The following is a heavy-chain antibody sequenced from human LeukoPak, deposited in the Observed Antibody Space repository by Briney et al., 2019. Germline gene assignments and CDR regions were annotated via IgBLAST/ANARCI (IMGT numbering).Heavy chain of an antibody. CDR3: AXXNSXXSSSWXXXXY. V-gene: IGHV3-23*01. CDR2: ITGSGGST. Sequence: GGSLRLSCAASGFTFSGYAMNWVRQAPGKGLDWVSAITGSGGSTYYADSVKGRFTISRDNAKNSLYLQMSSLRAEDTAVYYCAXXNSXXSSSWXXXXYWG. J-gene: IGHJ4*01. CDR1: GFTFSGYA. D-gene: IGHD6-13*01.